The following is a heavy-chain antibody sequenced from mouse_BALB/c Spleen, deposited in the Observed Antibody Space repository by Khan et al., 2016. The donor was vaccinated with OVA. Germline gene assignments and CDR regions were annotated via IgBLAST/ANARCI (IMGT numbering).Heavy chain of an antibody. V-gene: IGHV3-2*02. D-gene: IGHD2-13*01. Sequence: VQLKESGPGLVKPSQSLSLTCTVTVYSITSDYAWNWIRQFPGNKLEWMGYISSTGSHSYNTSPKSRISITRDTSKNQFFLHLNAVTTEDTATYYCARSLYYSDSYAMDYWGQGTSVTVSS. CDR1: VYSITSDYA. CDR3: ARSLYYSDSYAMDY. CDR2: ISSTGSH. J-gene: IGHJ4*01.